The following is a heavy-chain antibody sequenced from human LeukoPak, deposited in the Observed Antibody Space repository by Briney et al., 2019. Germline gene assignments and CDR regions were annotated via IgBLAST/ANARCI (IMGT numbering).Heavy chain of an antibody. CDR1: GGSISSYY. CDR2: IYNSAST. Sequence: SETLSLTCTVSGGSISSYYWSWIRQSPGKGLEWIGYIYNSASTNYNPSLKSRVTISVDTSKNQFSLKLTSVTAADTAVYYCARGHGFDIWGQGTMVIVSS. J-gene: IGHJ3*02. V-gene: IGHV4-59*01. CDR3: ARGHGFDI.